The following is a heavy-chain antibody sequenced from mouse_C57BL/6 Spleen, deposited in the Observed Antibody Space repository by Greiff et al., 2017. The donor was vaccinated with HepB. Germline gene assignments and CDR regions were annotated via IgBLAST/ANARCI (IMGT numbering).Heavy chain of an antibody. CDR1: GYTFTSYW. D-gene: IGHD1-1*02. V-gene: IGHV1-55*01. CDR2: IYPGSGST. CDR3: TRDGSYDFDY. J-gene: IGHJ2*01. Sequence: QVQLQQSGAELVKPGASVKMSCKASGYTFTSYWITWVKQRPGQGLEWIGDIYPGSGSTNYNEKFKSKATLTVDTSSSTAYMQLSSLTSEYSAVYYCTRDGSYDFDYWGQGTTLTVSS.